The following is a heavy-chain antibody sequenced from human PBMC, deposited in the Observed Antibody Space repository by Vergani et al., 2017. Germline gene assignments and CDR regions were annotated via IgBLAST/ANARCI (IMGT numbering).Heavy chain of an antibody. CDR3: AGGGMVATHFDY. CDR2: IYYSGST. J-gene: IGHJ4*02. CDR1: GGSISSYY. Sequence: QVQLQESGPGLVKPSETLSLTCTVSGGSISSYYWSWIRQPPGKGLEWIGYIYYSGSTNYNPSLKSRVTISVDTSKNQFSLKLSSVTAADTAVYYCAGGGMVATHFDYWGQGTLVTVSS. V-gene: IGHV4-59*01. D-gene: IGHD5-12*01.